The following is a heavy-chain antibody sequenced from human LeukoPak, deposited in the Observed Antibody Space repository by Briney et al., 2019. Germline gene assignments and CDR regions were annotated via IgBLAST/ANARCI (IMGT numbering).Heavy chain of an antibody. CDR2: IYTSGST. V-gene: IGHV4-4*07. J-gene: IGHJ6*02. CDR3: ARDREVRGVLAYYGMDV. D-gene: IGHD3-10*01. CDR1: GGSISSYY. Sequence: SETLSLTCTVSGGSISSYYWSWIRQPAGKGLEWIGRIYTSGSTNYNPSLKSRVTMSVDTSKSQFPLKLSSVTAADTAVYYCARDREVRGVLAYYGMDVWGQGTTVTVSS.